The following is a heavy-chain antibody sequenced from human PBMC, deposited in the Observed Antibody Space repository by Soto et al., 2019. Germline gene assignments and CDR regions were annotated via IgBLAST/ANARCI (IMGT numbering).Heavy chain of an antibody. D-gene: IGHD7-27*01. Sequence: GALRLSCAASGFTFSSYAMSWVRQAPGKGLEWVSAISGSGGSTYYADSVKGRFTISRDNSKNTLYLQMNSLRAEDTAVYYCAKDRYWGEFSYYYYGMDVWGQGTTVTVSS. J-gene: IGHJ6*02. V-gene: IGHV3-23*01. CDR2: ISGSGGST. CDR1: GFTFSSYA. CDR3: AKDRYWGEFSYYYYGMDV.